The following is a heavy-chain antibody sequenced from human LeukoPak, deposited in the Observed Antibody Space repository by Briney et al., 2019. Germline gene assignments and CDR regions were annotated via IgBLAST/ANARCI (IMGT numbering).Heavy chain of an antibody. Sequence: GGSLRLSCAASGFTFSSYWMHWVRQAPGKGLVWVSRINTDGSRTNYADSVKGRFTISRDNSKNTLFLQMNSLRAEDTAVYYCAKDRAQQLVLDFWGQGTLVTVSS. D-gene: IGHD6-13*01. V-gene: IGHV3-74*01. CDR3: AKDRAQQLVLDF. CDR1: GFTFSSYW. J-gene: IGHJ4*02. CDR2: INTDGSRT.